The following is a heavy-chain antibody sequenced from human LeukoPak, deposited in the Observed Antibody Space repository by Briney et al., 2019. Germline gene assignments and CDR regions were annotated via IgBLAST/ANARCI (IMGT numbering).Heavy chain of an antibody. CDR2: ISYDGSNK. D-gene: IGHD5-18*01. Sequence: GGSLRLSCAASGFTFSSYWMSWVRQAPGKGLEWVAVISYDGSNKYYADSVKGRFTISRDNSKNTLYLQMNSLRAEDTAVYYCARRGYSYGRAPEDYYYYYMDVWGKGTTVTVSS. CDR1: GFTFSSYW. V-gene: IGHV3-30*03. J-gene: IGHJ6*03. CDR3: ARRGYSYGRAPEDYYYYYMDV.